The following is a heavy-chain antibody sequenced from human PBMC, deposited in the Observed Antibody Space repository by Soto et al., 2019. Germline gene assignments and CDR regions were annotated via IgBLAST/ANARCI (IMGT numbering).Heavy chain of an antibody. J-gene: IGHJ4*02. CDR3: ARLGDYGDYGLDY. CDR2: INHSGST. D-gene: IGHD4-17*01. Sequence: QVQLQQWGAGLLKPSETLSLTCAVYGGSFSGYYWSWIRQPPGKGLEWIGEINHSGSTNYNPSLKSRVTISVDTSKNQFSLKLSSVTAADTAVYYCARLGDYGDYGLDYWVQGTLVTVSS. V-gene: IGHV4-34*01. CDR1: GGSFSGYY.